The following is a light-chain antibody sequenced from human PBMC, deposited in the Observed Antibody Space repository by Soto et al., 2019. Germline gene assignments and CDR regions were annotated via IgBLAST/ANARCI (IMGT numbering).Light chain of an antibody. CDR2: DVN. V-gene: IGLV2-14*03. Sequence: QSALTQPASVSVSPGQWISISCTGTGNDVGGYTFVSWYQQHPDKVPKLVIFDVNRRPSGVSDRFSGSKSVNAASLTISGLQAEDEADYYCCSYTATTTYVFGTGTKVTVL. CDR1: GNDVGGYTF. J-gene: IGLJ1*01. CDR3: CSYTATTTYV.